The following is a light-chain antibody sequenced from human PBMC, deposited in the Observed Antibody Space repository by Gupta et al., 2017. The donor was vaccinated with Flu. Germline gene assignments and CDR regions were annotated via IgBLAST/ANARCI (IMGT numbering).Light chain of an antibody. CDR1: QSISSY. Sequence: DIQMTQSPSSLSASVGDRVTITCLASQSISSYLNWYQQKPGKAPKLLIYAASSLQSGVPSRFSGSGSGTDFTLTISSLQPEDFATYYCQQSSSTPHSFGQGTKLEIK. CDR3: QQSSSTPHS. CDR2: AAS. V-gene: IGKV1-39*01. J-gene: IGKJ2*03.